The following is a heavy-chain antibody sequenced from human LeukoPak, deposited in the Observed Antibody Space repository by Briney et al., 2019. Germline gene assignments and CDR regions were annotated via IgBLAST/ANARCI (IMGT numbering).Heavy chain of an antibody. CDR1: GFTFSNYG. Sequence: GGSLRLSSAASGFTFSNYGMHWVRQAPGKGLEWVAVISYDGSNKYYADSVKGRFTISRDNSKNTLYLQMNSLRAEDTAVYYCAKDWAYQVDPLFDIWGQGTMVTVSS. V-gene: IGHV3-30*18. J-gene: IGHJ3*02. CDR2: ISYDGSNK. CDR3: AKDWAYQVDPLFDI. D-gene: IGHD2-15*01.